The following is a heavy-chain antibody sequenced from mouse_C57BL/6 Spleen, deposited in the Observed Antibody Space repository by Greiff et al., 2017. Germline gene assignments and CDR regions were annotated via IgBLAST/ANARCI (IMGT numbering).Heavy chain of an antibody. CDR2: ISSGGSYT. Sequence: EVQLQQSGGDLVKPGGSLKLSCAASGFTFSSYGMSWVRQTPDKRLEWVATISSGGSYTYYPDSVKGRFTISRDNAKNTLYLQMGSLKSEDTAMYYCASLITTVPDYWGQGTTLTVSS. J-gene: IGHJ2*01. CDR1: GFTFSSYG. CDR3: ASLITTVPDY. V-gene: IGHV5-6*01. D-gene: IGHD1-1*01.